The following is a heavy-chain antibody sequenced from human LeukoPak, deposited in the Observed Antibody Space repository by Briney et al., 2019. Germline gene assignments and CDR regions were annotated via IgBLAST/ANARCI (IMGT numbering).Heavy chain of an antibody. D-gene: IGHD1-14*01. CDR2: MDRHTDI. Sequence: PGGSLRLSCTASGFIFSNFGINWVRQAPGKGLEWVSCMDRHTDIYYADSVKGRFTISRDNAKNSVFLQMNSLTVEDTAVYYCVGDPTTNRFQFFHYWGQGALVTVSS. V-gene: IGHV3-21*01. J-gene: IGHJ4*02. CDR3: VGDPTTNRFQFFHY. CDR1: GFIFSNFG.